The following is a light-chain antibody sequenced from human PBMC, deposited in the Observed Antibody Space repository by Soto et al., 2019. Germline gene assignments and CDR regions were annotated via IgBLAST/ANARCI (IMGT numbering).Light chain of an antibody. Sequence: DIQMTQSPSSLSASVGARVTITCRASESIGSHLNWYQQKPGQAPKALIYAVSSLQSGVPSRFSGSGSGIDFTLTISSLQPEDFATYYCQQSYSAPQFTFGPGTKVEI. J-gene: IGKJ3*01. CDR2: AVS. CDR3: QQSYSAPQFT. V-gene: IGKV1-39*01. CDR1: ESIGSH.